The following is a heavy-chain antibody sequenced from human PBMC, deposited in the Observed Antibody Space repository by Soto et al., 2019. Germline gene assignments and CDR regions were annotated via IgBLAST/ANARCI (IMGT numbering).Heavy chain of an antibody. CDR2: IKQDGSEK. D-gene: IGHD1-1*01. CDR1: GFTYSSYW. J-gene: IGHJ6*02. V-gene: IGHV3-7*01. CDR3: ARDGGPNWNYYYYGMDV. Sequence: TGGSLRLSCAASGFTYSSYWMSWVRQAPGKGLEWVANIKQDGSEKYYVESVKGRFTISRDNAKNSLYLQMDSLRAEDTAVYYCARDGGPNWNYYYYGMDVWGQGTTVTVSS.